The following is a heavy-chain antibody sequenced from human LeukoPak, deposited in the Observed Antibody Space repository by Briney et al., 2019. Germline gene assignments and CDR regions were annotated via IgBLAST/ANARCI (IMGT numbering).Heavy chain of an antibody. CDR3: AKRNRTTMATD. CDR1: GFTFSSYA. J-gene: IGHJ4*02. CDR2: ISGSGAST. Sequence: GGSLRLSCAASGFTFSSYAMGWVRQAPEKGLEWVSGISGSGASTYYADSVKGRFTISRDNSKNTLYLQMNSLRAEDTAVYYCAKRNRTTMATDWGQGTLVTVSS. D-gene: IGHD1-14*01. V-gene: IGHV3-23*01.